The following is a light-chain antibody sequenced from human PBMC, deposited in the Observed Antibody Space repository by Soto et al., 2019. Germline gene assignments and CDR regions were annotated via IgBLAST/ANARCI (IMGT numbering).Light chain of an antibody. V-gene: IGLV2-8*01. CDR1: SSDVGTYNY. J-gene: IGLJ1*01. CDR2: EVN. CDR3: AAWDDSLTGPV. Sequence: QSVLTQPPSASGSPGQSVTISCTGTSSDVGTYNYVSWYQQHPGKAPKLMIYEVNKRPAGVPDRFSGSKSGIMASLTVSGLQAEDEADYYCAAWDDSLTGPVFGTGTKV.